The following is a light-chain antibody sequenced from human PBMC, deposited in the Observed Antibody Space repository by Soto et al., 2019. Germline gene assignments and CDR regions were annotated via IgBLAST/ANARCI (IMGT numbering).Light chain of an antibody. CDR2: DAS. J-gene: IGKJ4*01. Sequence: EIVLTQSPATLSLSPGERATLFCRASQSISRNLAWYQQRPGQAPRLLIYDASKRATGSPARFSGSGSGTDFTLTISSLEAEDFAVHSWQQRSICPPLTFGGGTKVEIK. V-gene: IGKV3-11*01. CDR3: QQRSICPPLT. CDR1: QSISRN.